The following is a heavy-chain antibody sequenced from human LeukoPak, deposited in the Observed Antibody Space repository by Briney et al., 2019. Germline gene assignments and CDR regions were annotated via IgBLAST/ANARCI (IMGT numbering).Heavy chain of an antibody. J-gene: IGHJ3*02. CDR2: ISSSSSYI. Sequence: GGSLRLSCAASGFTFSSYSMNWVRQAPGKGLEWVSSISSSSSYIYYADSVKGRFTISRDNAKNSLYLQMNSLRAEDTAVYYCARGRDSSGYYVAFDIWGQGTMVTVSS. D-gene: IGHD3-22*01. CDR1: GFTFSSYS. V-gene: IGHV3-21*01. CDR3: ARGRDSSGYYVAFDI.